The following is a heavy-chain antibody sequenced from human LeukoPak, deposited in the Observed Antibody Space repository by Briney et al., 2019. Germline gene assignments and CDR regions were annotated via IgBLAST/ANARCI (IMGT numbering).Heavy chain of an antibody. CDR2: MNPKSGDT. J-gene: IGHJ6*02. Sequence: ASVKVSCKASGYTFATYDITWVRQATGQGLEWMGWMNPKSGDTGYAQKFQGRVTMTRDTSISTAYMELSRLRSDDTAVYYCARAMVTFNRANYYYYGMDVWGQGTTVTVSS. D-gene: IGHD5-18*01. CDR3: ARAMVTFNRANYYYYGMDV. CDR1: GYTFATYD. V-gene: IGHV1-8*01.